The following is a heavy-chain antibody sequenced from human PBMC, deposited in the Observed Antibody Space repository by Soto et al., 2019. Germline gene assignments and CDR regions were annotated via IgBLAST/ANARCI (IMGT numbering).Heavy chain of an antibody. Sequence: SVKVSCKASGGTFSSYAISWVRQAPGQGLEWMGGIIPIFGTANYAQKFQGRVTITADESTSTAYMELSSLRSEDTAVYYCARYFYYYYGMDVWGQGTTVTVSS. CDR2: IIPIFGTA. CDR1: GGTFSSYA. CDR3: ARYFYYYYGMDV. V-gene: IGHV1-69*13. J-gene: IGHJ6*02.